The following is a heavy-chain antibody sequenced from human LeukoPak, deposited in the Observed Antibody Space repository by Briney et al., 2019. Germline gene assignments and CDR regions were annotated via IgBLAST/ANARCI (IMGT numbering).Heavy chain of an antibody. D-gene: IGHD6-13*01. CDR2: ISSNGGST. CDR3: AARSSSWYSYDY. V-gene: IGHV3-64*01. J-gene: IGHJ4*02. Sequence: GGSLRLSCAASGFTFSSYAMHWVRQAPGKGLEYVSAISSNGGSTYYANSVKGRFTISRDNSKNTLYLQMGSLRAEDMAVYYCAARSSSWYSYDYWGQGTLVTVSS. CDR1: GFTFSSYA.